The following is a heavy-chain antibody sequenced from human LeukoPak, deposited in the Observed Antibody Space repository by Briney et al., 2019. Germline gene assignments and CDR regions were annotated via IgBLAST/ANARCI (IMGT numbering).Heavy chain of an antibody. CDR3: ARARIAAAGYYFDY. V-gene: IGHV3-53*01. CDR2: IYSGGST. CDR1: GFTVSSNY. Sequence: PGGSLRLSCAASGFTVSSNYMSWVRQAPGKGLEWVSVIYSGGSTYYADSVKGRFTISRDNSKNTLYLQMSSLRAEDTAVYYCARARIAAAGYYFDYWGQGTLVTVSS. D-gene: IGHD6-13*01. J-gene: IGHJ4*02.